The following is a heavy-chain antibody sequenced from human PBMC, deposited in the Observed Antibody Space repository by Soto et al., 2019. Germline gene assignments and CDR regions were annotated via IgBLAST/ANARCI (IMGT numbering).Heavy chain of an antibody. CDR2: IYYSGST. D-gene: IGHD5-12*01. CDR3: ARDEYSGYANDAFDI. CDR1: GGSVSSGSYY. V-gene: IGHV4-61*01. Sequence: SETLSLTCTVSGGSVSSGSYYWSRIRQPPGKGLEWIGYIYYSGSTNYNPSLKSRVTISVDKSKNQFSLKLSSVTAADTAVYYCARDEYSGYANDAFDIWGQGTMVTVSS. J-gene: IGHJ3*02.